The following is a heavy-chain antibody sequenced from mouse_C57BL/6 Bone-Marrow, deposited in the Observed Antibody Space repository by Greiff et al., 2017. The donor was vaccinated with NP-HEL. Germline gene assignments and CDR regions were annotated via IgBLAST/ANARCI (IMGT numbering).Heavy chain of an antibody. Sequence: VHVKQSGPELVKPGASVKISCKASGYTFTDYYMNWVKQSHGKSLEWIGDINPNNGGTSYNQKFKGKATLTVDKSSSTAYMELRSLTSEDSAVYYCARWGDGNWYFDVWGTGTTVTVSS. V-gene: IGHV1-26*01. CDR1: GYTFTDYY. D-gene: IGHD2-1*01. CDR2: INPNNGGT. CDR3: ARWGDGNWYFDV. J-gene: IGHJ1*03.